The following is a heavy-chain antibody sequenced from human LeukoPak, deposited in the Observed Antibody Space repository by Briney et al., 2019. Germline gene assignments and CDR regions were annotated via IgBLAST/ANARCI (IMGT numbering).Heavy chain of an antibody. CDR3: ASGRAVRFGELSDFDY. D-gene: IGHD3-10*01. Sequence: ASVKVSCKASGYTFTGYYMHWVRQAPGQGLEWMGWINPNSSGTNYAQKFQGWVTMTRDTSISTAYMELSRLRSNDTAVYYCASGRAVRFGELSDFDYWGQGTLVTVSS. V-gene: IGHV1-2*04. CDR2: INPNSSGT. CDR1: GYTFTGYY. J-gene: IGHJ4*02.